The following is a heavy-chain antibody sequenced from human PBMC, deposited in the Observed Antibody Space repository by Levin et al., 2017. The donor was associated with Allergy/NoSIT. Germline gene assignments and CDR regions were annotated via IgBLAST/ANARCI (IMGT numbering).Heavy chain of an antibody. Sequence: GGSLRLSCAASGFTFSSYGMHWVRQAPGKGLEWVAVISYDGSNKYYADSVKGRFTISRDNSKNTLYLQMNSLRAEDTAVYYCAKLAITMIVVVITTDMSDYWGQGTLVTVSS. CDR2: ISYDGSNK. CDR3: AKLAITMIVVVITTDMSDY. J-gene: IGHJ4*02. D-gene: IGHD3-22*01. CDR1: GFTFSSYG. V-gene: IGHV3-30*18.